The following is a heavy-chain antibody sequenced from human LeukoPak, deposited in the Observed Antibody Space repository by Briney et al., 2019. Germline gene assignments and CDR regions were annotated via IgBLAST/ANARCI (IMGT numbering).Heavy chain of an antibody. J-gene: IGHJ4*02. D-gene: IGHD3-3*01. CDR2: ISPSGDIT. V-gene: IGHV3-23*01. CDR3: AKDRSYYDFWSGYSD. CDR1: GFTFSNHG. Sequence: GGSLRLSCAASGFTFSNHGMNWVRQAPGKGLEWVSGISPSGDITYYADSVKGRFTISRDNSKNTLYLQMNSLRAEDTAVYYCAKDRSYYDFWSGYSDWGQGTLVTVSS.